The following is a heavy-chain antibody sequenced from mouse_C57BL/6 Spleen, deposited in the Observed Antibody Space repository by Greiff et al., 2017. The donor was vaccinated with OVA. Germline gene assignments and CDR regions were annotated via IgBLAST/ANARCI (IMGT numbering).Heavy chain of an antibody. CDR1: GYTFTSYW. CDR3: ARGNGLRHWYFDV. J-gene: IGHJ1*03. V-gene: IGHV1-50*01. CDR2: IDPSDSYT. Sequence: QVQLQQPGAELVKPGASVKLSCKASGYTFTSYWMQWVKQRPGQGLEWIGEIDPSDSYTNYNQKFKGKATVTVDTSSSTAYMQLSSLTSEDSAVYYCARGNGLRHWYFDVWGTGTTVTVSS. D-gene: IGHD2-2*01.